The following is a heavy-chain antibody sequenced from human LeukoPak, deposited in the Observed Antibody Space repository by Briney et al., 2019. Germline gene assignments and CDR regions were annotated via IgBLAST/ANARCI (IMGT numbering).Heavy chain of an antibody. V-gene: IGHV1-3*01. Sequence: ASVKVSCKASGYTFTSNAMHWVRQAPGQRLEWMGWINAGNGNTKYSQKFQGRVTITRDTSASTAYMELSSLRSEDTAVYYCARDITVVVVAATLYSWGQGTLVTVSS. CDR2: INAGNGNT. CDR3: ARDITVVVVAATLYS. CDR1: GYTFTSNA. J-gene: IGHJ5*02. D-gene: IGHD2-15*01.